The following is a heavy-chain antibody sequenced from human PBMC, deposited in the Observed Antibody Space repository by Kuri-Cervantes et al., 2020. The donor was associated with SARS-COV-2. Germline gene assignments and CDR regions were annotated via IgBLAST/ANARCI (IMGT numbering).Heavy chain of an antibody. Sequence: SQTLSLTCAVYGGSFSGYSWSWIRQPPGKGLEWIGEIYHSGSTNYNPSLKSRVTISVDTSKNQFSLKLSSVTAADTAVYYCARGRTVMVYAMGSNWFDPWGQGTLVTVSS. V-gene: IGHV4-34*01. D-gene: IGHD2-8*01. CDR2: IYHSGST. CDR1: GGSFSGYS. CDR3: ARGRTVMVYAMGSNWFDP. J-gene: IGHJ5*02.